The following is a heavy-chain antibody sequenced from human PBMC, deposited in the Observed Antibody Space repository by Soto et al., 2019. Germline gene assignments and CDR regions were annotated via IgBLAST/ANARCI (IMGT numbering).Heavy chain of an antibody. J-gene: IGHJ4*02. CDR1: GYIFTDYH. CDR3: ARDKLTSGIDYFDS. D-gene: IGHD5-12*01. V-gene: IGHV1-2*06. CDR2: ISPRNGDT. Sequence: ASVKVSCKTSGYIFTDYHVDWVRQAPGQGLEWMGRISPRNGDTHYAQKFQGRVTMTRDTSTSSVYMEINTLRADDTAIFFCARDKLTSGIDYFDSWGQGTLVTVSS.